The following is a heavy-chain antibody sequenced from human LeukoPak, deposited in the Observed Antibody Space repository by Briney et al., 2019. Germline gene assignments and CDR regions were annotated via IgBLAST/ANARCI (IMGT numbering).Heavy chain of an antibody. Sequence: SQTLSLTCAISGDSVSSNSAAWNWIRQSPSRGLEWLGRTYYRSKWYNDYAVSVKSRITINPDTSKNQFSLQLNSVTPEDTAVYYCARASTDIVATIGGDYYYYYMDVWGKGTTVTVSS. CDR2: TYYRSKWYN. D-gene: IGHD5-12*01. J-gene: IGHJ6*03. V-gene: IGHV6-1*01. CDR1: GDSVSSNSAA. CDR3: ARASTDIVATIGGDYYYYYMDV.